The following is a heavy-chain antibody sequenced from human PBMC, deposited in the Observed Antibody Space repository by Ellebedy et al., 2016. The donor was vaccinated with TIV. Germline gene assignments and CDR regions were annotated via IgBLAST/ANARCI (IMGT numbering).Heavy chain of an antibody. D-gene: IGHD2-8*01. J-gene: IGHJ6*02. CDR2: AWYNGDYK. V-gene: IGHV3-33*01. CDR1: GFTFISYG. CDR3: GREMVPPGPDDYFYGMDV. Sequence: GGSLRLSCAASGFTFISYGMHWVRRAPGKGLEWVAVAWYNGDYKRIADSVKGRFTISRDNSKSTVSLQMHSLIVEDTAVYYCGREMVPPGPDDYFYGMDVWGQGTTVTVSS.